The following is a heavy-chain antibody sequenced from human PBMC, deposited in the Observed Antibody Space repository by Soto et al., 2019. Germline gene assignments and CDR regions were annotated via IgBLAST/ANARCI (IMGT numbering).Heavy chain of an antibody. D-gene: IGHD2-15*01. Sequence: QVQLQESGPGLVKPSQTLSLTCTVSGGYISSCDYYWCWIRQPPGKGLEWIGYIYYSGSTYYNPSLKSRVTISVDTSKNQFSLKLSSVTAADTAVYYCARYCSGGSCYPFDYWGQGTLVTVSS. CDR3: ARYCSGGSCYPFDY. CDR1: GGYISSCDYY. V-gene: IGHV4-30-4*01. CDR2: IYYSGST. J-gene: IGHJ4*02.